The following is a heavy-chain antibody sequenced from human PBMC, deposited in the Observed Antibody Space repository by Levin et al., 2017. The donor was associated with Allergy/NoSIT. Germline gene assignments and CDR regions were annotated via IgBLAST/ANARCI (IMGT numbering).Heavy chain of an antibody. V-gene: IGHV3-30-3*01. CDR3: AVQRSPGIVDATMGFDY. D-gene: IGHD1-26*01. J-gene: IGHJ4*02. CDR2: ISYDGSGK. CDR1: GFIFSNYA. Sequence: GGSLRLSCAASGFIFSNYAMPWVRQAPGKGPEWVAVISYDGSGKYYADSVKGRFPISRDNSKNTLHLQVNSLKPKDTAVYYCAVQRSPGIVDATMGFDYWGQGTLVTVSS.